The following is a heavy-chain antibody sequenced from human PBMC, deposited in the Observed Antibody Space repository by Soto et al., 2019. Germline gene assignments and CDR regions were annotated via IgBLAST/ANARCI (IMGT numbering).Heavy chain of an antibody. Sequence: QVQLVQSGAEVKKPGSSVKVSCRASGGTFSSYTISWVRQAPGQGLEWMGRIIPIVGIPNYAQKFQGRITITAEKSTSTAYLELSSLRSDDTAVYYCASEVKGSGYDWASGYFDYWGQATQVTVST. CDR1: GGTFSSYT. D-gene: IGHD5-12*01. CDR2: IIPIVGIP. J-gene: IGHJ4*02. V-gene: IGHV1-69*02. CDR3: ASEVKGSGYDWASGYFDY.